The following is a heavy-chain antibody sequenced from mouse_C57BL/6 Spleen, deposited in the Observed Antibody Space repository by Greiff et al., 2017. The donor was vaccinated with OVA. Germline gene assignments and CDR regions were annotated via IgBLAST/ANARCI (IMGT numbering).Heavy chain of an antibody. CDR3: AREEGCYGDYYAMDY. D-gene: IGHD1-1*02. CDR1: GFTFSDYG. V-gene: IGHV5-17*01. CDR2: ISSGSSTI. Sequence: DVMLVESGGGLVKPGGSLKLSCAASGFTFSDYGMHWVRQAPEKGLEWVAYISSGSSTIYYADTVKGRFTISRDNAKNTLFLQMTSLRSEDTAMYYGAREEGCYGDYYAMDYWGQGTSVTVSS. J-gene: IGHJ4*01.